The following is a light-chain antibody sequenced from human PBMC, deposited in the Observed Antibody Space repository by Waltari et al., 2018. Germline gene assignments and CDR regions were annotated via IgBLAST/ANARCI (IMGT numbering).Light chain of an antibody. Sequence: EIHMTQSPSSVSASVGDRVSMSSRASQDISTSLAWYQQKSGKAPSLLIYHSSTLQSGVPSRFSGAGTGTDFTLTINNLHPEDFATYFCQQGDTSPPTFGPGTKVELK. V-gene: IGKV1-12*01. CDR1: QDISTS. J-gene: IGKJ1*01. CDR2: HSS. CDR3: QQGDTSPPT.